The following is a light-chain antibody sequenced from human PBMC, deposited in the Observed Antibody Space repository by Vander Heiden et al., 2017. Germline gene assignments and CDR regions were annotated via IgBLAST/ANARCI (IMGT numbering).Light chain of an antibody. Sequence: DIQMTQSPSTLSASVGDRVTITCRASQSISNWLAWYQQKPGKAPKLLIYKASSLESGVPSRSSASGPGTEFSLTISSLQLDDVATYYSHQENSNSWTFGQGTKVEI. V-gene: IGKV1-5*03. CDR1: QSISNW. CDR2: KAS. J-gene: IGKJ1*01. CDR3: HQENSNSWT.